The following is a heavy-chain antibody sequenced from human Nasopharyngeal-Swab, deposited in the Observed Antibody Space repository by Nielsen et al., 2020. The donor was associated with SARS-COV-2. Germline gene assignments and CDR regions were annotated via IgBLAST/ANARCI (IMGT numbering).Heavy chain of an antibody. V-gene: IGHV3-7*01. CDR1: GFTSSSYW. J-gene: IGHJ4*02. Sequence: GESLKISCAASGFTSSSYWMSWVRQAPGKGLEWVANIKQDGSEKYYVDSVKGRFTISRDNAKNSLYLQMNSLRAEDTAVYYCASSHYDFWSGYYLGVDYWGQGTLVTVSS. CDR3: ASSHYDFWSGYYLGVDY. D-gene: IGHD3-3*01. CDR2: IKQDGSEK.